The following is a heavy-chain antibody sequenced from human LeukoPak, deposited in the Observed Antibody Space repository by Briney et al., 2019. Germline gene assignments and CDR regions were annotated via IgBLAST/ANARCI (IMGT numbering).Heavy chain of an antibody. J-gene: IGHJ4*02. CDR1: GYTFTGYY. V-gene: IGHV1-2*04. CDR2: INPNSGGT. CDR3: ARGTLRAGSGTRYYFDY. Sequence: ASVKVSCKASGYTFTGYYMHWVGQAPGQGLEWMGWINPNSGGTNYAQKFQGWVTMTRDTSISTAYMELSRLRSDDTAVYYCARGTLRAGSGTRYYFDYWGQGTLVTVSS. D-gene: IGHD2-2*01.